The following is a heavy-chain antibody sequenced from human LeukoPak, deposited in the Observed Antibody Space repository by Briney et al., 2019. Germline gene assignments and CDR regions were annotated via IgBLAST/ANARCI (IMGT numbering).Heavy chain of an antibody. J-gene: IGHJ6*02. CDR3: AREPAHYYGMDV. Sequence: SETLSLTCAVYGGSFSGYHWSWIRQPPGKGLEWIEEINHSGSTNYNPSLKSRVTISVDTSKNQFSLKLSSVTAADTAVYYCAREPAHYYGMDVWGQGTTVTVSS. D-gene: IGHD6-25*01. CDR2: INHSGST. V-gene: IGHV4-34*01. CDR1: GGSFSGYH.